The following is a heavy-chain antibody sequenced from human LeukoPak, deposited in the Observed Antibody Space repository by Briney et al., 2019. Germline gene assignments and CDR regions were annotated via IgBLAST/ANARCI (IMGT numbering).Heavy chain of an antibody. CDR2: IKQDGSEK. J-gene: IGHJ4*02. D-gene: IGHD3-22*01. V-gene: IGHV3-7*01. CDR3: ARVPLYYYDSSCYLDF. Sequence: GGSLRLSCAASGFTFSSYWMSWVRQAPGKGLEWVANIKQDGSEKYYVDSVKGRFTISRDNAKNSLYLQMNSLRAEDTAVYYCARVPLYYYDSSCYLDFWGQGTLVNVSS. CDR1: GFTFSSYW.